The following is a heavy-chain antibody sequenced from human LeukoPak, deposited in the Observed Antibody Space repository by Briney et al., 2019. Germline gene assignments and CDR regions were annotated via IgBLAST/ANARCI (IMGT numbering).Heavy chain of an antibody. Sequence: SETLSLTCSVSGDSISNYYWSWIRQPAGMGLEWIGRIYISGTTNYNPSLKSRVTISMDTSKNQFSLKVSSVTAADTAVYYCARRSVPLDQNYYDSSGYSDYFDYWGQGTLVTVSS. V-gene: IGHV4-4*07. CDR2: IYISGTT. CDR1: GDSISNYY. J-gene: IGHJ4*02. D-gene: IGHD3-22*01. CDR3: ARRSVPLDQNYYDSSGYSDYFDY.